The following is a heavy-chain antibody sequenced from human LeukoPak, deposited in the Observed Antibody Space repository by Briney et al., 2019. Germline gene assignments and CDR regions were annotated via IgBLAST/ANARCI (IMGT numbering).Heavy chain of an antibody. CDR3: VRGDRYSFDY. J-gene: IGHJ4*02. CDR2: VTTDDTTT. V-gene: IGHV3-74*01. CDR1: GFTFTSYW. D-gene: IGHD4-11*01. Sequence: GGALRPSCVASGFTFTSYWIHWVRQAPGKGLVWVSRVTTDDTTTSFADSVRGRFTISRDYAKKTVYLQMNSLRVEDTAVYYCVRGDRYSFDYWGQGALVTVSS.